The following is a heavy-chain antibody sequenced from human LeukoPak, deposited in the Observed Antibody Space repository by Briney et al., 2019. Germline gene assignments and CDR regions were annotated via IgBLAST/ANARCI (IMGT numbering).Heavy chain of an antibody. Sequence: ASVKVSCKASGYTFTGYYMHWVRQAPGQGLEWMGWINPNSGGTNYAQKFQGWVTMTRDTSINTAYMELSRLRSDDTAVYYCARDIHYYDSSGYYYGFTAFDIWGQGTMVTVSS. J-gene: IGHJ3*02. CDR2: INPNSGGT. CDR3: ARDIHYYDSSGYYYGFTAFDI. D-gene: IGHD3-22*01. V-gene: IGHV1-2*04. CDR1: GYTFTGYY.